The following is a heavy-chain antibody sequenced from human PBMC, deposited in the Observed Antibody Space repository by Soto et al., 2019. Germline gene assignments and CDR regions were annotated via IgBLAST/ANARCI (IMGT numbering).Heavy chain of an antibody. J-gene: IGHJ6*02. CDR3: ARGGRQQLVIGYYYGMDV. CDR2: INPNSGGT. V-gene: IGHV1-2*02. Sequence: ASVKVSCKASGYTFTGYYMHRVRQAPGQGLEWMGWINPNSGGTNYAQKFQGRVTMTRDTSISTAYMELSRLRSDDTAVYYCARGGRQQLVIGYYYGMDVWGQGTTVTVSS. CDR1: GYTFTGYY. D-gene: IGHD6-13*01.